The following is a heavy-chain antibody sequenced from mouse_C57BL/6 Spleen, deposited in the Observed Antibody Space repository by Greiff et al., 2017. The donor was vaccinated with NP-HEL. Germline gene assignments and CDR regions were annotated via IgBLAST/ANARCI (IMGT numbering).Heavy chain of an antibody. Sequence: QVQLKQPGAELVKPGASVKLSCKASGYTFTSYWMHWVKQRPGQGLEWIGMIHPNSGSTKYNEKFQSKATLTVAQSSSTAYMQLSILTSEDSAVYYGARGTGTGDYYAMDYWGQGTSVTVSS. J-gene: IGHJ4*01. D-gene: IGHD4-1*01. CDR3: ARGTGTGDYYAMDY. CDR2: IHPNSGST. CDR1: GYTFTSYW. V-gene: IGHV1-64*01.